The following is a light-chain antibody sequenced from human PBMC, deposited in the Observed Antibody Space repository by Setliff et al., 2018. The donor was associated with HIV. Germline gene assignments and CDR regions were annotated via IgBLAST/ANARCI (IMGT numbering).Light chain of an antibody. CDR3: SSYTSASTLVYV. CDR1: SRDAGDYDY. V-gene: IGLV2-14*01. CDR2: GVS. J-gene: IGLJ1*01. Sequence: QSALTQPASVSGSLGQSITISCTGASRDAGDYDYVSWYQQHPGKVPKLLIYGVSSRPSGVSDRFSGSRTGNTASLTISGLQDDDEADYYCSSYTSASTLVYVFGTGTKVT.